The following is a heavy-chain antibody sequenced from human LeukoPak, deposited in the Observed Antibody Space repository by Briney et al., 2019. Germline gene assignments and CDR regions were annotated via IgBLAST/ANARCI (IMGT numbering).Heavy chain of an antibody. V-gene: IGHV3-23*01. CDR1: GFTFSSYG. Sequence: GRSLRLSCAASGFTFSSYGMSWVRQAPGKGLEWVSAISGSGGSTYYADSVKGRFTISRDNSKNTLYLQMNSLRAEDTAVYYCASGEWELLYDYWGQGTLVTVSS. J-gene: IGHJ4*02. CDR2: ISGSGGST. CDR3: ASGEWELLYDY. D-gene: IGHD1-26*01.